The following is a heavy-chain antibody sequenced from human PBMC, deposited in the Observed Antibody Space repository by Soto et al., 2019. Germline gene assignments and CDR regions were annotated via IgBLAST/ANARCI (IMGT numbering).Heavy chain of an antibody. J-gene: IGHJ3*02. V-gene: IGHV1-46*01. CDR3: ARDEPTYYYDGSAFDI. Sequence: ASVKVSCKASGYTFTSYYMHRVRQAPGQGLEWMGIINPSGGSTSYAQKFQGRVTMTRDTSTSTVYMELSSLRSEDTAVYYCARDEPTYYYDGSAFDIWGQGTMVTVSS. CDR1: GYTFTSYY. D-gene: IGHD3-22*01. CDR2: INPSGGST.